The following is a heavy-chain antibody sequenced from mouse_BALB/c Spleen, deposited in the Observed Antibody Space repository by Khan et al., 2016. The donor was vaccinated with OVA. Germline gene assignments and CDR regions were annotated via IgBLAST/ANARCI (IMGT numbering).Heavy chain of an antibody. CDR2: INTYTGKP. CDR1: GYSFTNYG. CDR3: ARPPYFSYTLDH. J-gene: IGHJ4*01. Sequence: QVRLQQSGPELKKPGETVKISCKASGYSFTNYGMNWVKQSPGKALKWMGWINTYTGKPTYADDFKGRFAFSLETSASTAYLQINNLKNDDTATXFCARPPYFSYTLDHWGQGTSVTVSS. D-gene: IGHD2-10*01. V-gene: IGHV9-3-1*01.